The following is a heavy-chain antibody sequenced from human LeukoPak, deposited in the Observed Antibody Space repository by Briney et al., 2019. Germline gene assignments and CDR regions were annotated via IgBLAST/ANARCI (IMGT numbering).Heavy chain of an antibody. CDR3: ARELPEEYYFDY. J-gene: IGHJ4*02. CDR2: IIPILGIA. CDR1: GGTFSSYA. V-gene: IGHV1-69*04. D-gene: IGHD1-26*01. Sequence: SVKVSCKASGGTFSSYAISWVRQAPGQGLEWMGRIIPILGIANYAQKFQGRVTITADKSTSTAYMELSSLRSEDTAVYYCARELPEEYYFDYWGQGTPVTVSS.